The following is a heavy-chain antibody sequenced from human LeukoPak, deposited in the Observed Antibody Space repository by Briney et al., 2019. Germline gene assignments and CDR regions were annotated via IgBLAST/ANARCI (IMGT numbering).Heavy chain of an antibody. V-gene: IGHV1-18*01. CDR2: ISAYNGNT. D-gene: IGHD2-2*01. Sequence: ASVKVSCKASGYTFTSYGISWVRQAPGQGLEWMGWISAYNGNTNYAQKLQGRVTMTTDTSTSTAYMELRSLRSDDTAVYYCARDARYPRYCSSTSYLEPHDYWGQGTLVTVSS. J-gene: IGHJ4*02. CDR1: GYTFTSYG. CDR3: ARDARYPRYCSSTSYLEPHDY.